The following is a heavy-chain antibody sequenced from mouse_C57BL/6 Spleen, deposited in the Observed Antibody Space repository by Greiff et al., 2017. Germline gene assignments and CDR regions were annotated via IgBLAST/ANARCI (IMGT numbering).Heavy chain of an antibody. CDR1: GFTFSSYA. CDR2: ISDGGSYT. V-gene: IGHV5-4*03. CDR3: ARGGIYYDYDGAWFAY. D-gene: IGHD2-4*01. J-gene: IGHJ3*01. Sequence: EVMLVESGGGLVKPGGSLKLSCAASGFTFSSYAMSWVRQTPEKRLEWVATISDGGSYTYYPDNVKGRFTISRDNAKNNLYLQMSHLKSEDTAMYYCARGGIYYDYDGAWFAYWGQGAVVTVAA.